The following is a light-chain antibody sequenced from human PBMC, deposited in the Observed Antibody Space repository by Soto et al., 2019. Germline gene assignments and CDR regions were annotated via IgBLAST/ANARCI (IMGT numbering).Light chain of an antibody. CDR1: QSVLNRSNNKNS. CDR3: QPYHVLPFT. CDR2: WAS. V-gene: IGKV4-1*01. Sequence: DIVMTQSPDSLAVSLGERATINCKSSQSVLNRSNNKNSLAWYQQKPGQPPKLLVYWASTRESGVPDRFSGSGSGTDSTLTISSLEVFDVAVAYSQPYHVLPFTFGGGTNVEIK. J-gene: IGKJ4*01.